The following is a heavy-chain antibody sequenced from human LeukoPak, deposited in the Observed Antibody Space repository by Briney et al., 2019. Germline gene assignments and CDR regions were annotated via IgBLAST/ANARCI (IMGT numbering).Heavy chain of an antibody. CDR2: IYTSGST. CDR3: ARGSYYDFWSGYQGDAFDI. CDR1: GGSISSYY. D-gene: IGHD3-3*01. J-gene: IGHJ3*02. Sequence: SETLSLTCTVSGGSISSYYWSWIRQPAGKGLEWIGRIYTSGSTNYNPSLKSRVTMSVDTSKNQFSLKLSSVTAADTAVYYCARGSYYDFWSGYQGDAFDIWGQGTMVTVSS. V-gene: IGHV4-4*07.